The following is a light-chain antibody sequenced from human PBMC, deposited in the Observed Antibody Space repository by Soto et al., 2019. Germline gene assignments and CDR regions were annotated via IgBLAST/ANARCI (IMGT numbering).Light chain of an antibody. CDR2: GAS. CDR1: RSISSSY. J-gene: IGKJ1*01. Sequence: EIVLTQSPGTLSLSPGERATLSCRASRSISSSYLAWYQQRPGQAPRLLIYGASSRATGITDRFSSSGSGTDFTLTISRLEPEDFAVYFCQQYGSSPRKFGQGTKVEVK. CDR3: QQYGSSPRK. V-gene: IGKV3-20*01.